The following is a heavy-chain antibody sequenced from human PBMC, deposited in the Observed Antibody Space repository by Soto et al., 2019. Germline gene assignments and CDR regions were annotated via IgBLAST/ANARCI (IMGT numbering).Heavy chain of an antibody. Sequence: QVQLQESGPGLVKPSETLSLTCTVSGGSISSYYWSWIRQPPGKGLEWIGYIYYSGSTNYNPSLKSRVTISVATSKNQFSLKLSSVTAADTAVYYCARDVRRIAVAGFEIYGMDVWGQGTTVTVSS. CDR1: GGSISSYY. CDR3: ARDVRRIAVAGFEIYGMDV. CDR2: IYYSGST. J-gene: IGHJ6*02. V-gene: IGHV4-59*01. D-gene: IGHD6-19*01.